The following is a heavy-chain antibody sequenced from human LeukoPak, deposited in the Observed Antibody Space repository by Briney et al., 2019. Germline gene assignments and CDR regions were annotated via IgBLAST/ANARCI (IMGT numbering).Heavy chain of an antibody. D-gene: IGHD4/OR15-4a*01. CDR3: ARGETIYYFDY. CDR1: GASVSSDSFY. J-gene: IGHJ4*02. Sequence: SETLSLTCTVSGASVSSDSFYWSWIRRPPGKGLEWIGYISYSGYTDYSPSFKSRLTMSTDTSKNQFSLKLSSVAAADTAVYYCARGETIYYFDYWGQGTLVTVSS. CDR2: ISYSGYT. V-gene: IGHV4-61*01.